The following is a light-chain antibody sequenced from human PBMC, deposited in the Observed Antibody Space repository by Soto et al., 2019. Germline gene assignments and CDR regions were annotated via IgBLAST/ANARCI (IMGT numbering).Light chain of an antibody. V-gene: IGLV1-44*01. J-gene: IGLJ3*02. CDR3: AAWDDSLNGWV. Sequence: QSVLTQPPSASGTPGQRVTISCYGSSSNIESNTVSWYQHLPRTAPKLLIYSNNQRPSGVPDRFSGSKSGTSASLAISGLQSEDEADYYCAAWDDSLNGWVFGGGTKLTVL. CDR1: SSNIESNT. CDR2: SNN.